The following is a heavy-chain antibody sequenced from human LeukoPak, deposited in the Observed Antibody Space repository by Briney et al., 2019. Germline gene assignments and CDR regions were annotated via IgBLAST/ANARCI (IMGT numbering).Heavy chain of an antibody. J-gene: IGHJ6*04. Sequence: GASVKVSCKASGGTFSSYAISWVRQAPGQGLEWMGGIIPIFGTANYAQKFQGRVTITTDESTSTAYMELSSLRSEDTAVYYCARDGDGGYGEGMDVWGKGTTVTVSS. CDR1: GGTFSSYA. D-gene: IGHD5-12*01. V-gene: IGHV1-69*05. CDR2: IIPIFGTA. CDR3: ARDGDGGYGEGMDV.